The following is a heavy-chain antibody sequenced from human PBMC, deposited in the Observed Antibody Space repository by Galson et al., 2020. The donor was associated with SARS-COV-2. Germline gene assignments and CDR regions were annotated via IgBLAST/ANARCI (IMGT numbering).Heavy chain of an antibody. CDR2: IKSKTDGGTT. Sequence: GESLKISCAASGFTFSNAWMSWVRQAPGKGLEWVGRIKSKTDGGTTDYAAPVKGRFTISRDDSKNTLYLQMNSLKTEDTAVYYCTTARGYSYGLGYWGQGTLVTVSS. CDR1: GFTFSNAW. D-gene: IGHD5-18*01. V-gene: IGHV3-15*01. CDR3: TTARGYSYGLGY. J-gene: IGHJ4*02.